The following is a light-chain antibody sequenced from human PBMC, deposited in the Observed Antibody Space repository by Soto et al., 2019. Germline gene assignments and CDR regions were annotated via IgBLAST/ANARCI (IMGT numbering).Light chain of an antibody. V-gene: IGKV1-9*01. Sequence: DIQLTQSPSFLSASVGDRVTITCRASQGISSYLAWYQQKPGKAPKLLIYAASTLQSGVPSRFSGSGSGTEFTLRISSLQPEDFANYYCQQLNSYPPFFGPGTKVDIK. J-gene: IGKJ3*01. CDR2: AAS. CDR3: QQLNSYPPF. CDR1: QGISSY.